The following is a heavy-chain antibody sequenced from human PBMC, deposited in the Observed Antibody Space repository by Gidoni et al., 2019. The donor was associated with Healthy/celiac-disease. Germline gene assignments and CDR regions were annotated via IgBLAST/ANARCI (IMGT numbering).Heavy chain of an antibody. J-gene: IGHJ2*01. CDR3: ARDVYYDSSGYPLWYFDL. CDR1: GGSISSGGYY. V-gene: IGHV4-31*03. Sequence: QVQLQESGPGLVKPSQTLSLTCTVSGGSISSGGYYWSWSRQHPGKGLEWIWYIYYSGSTYYNPSLKSRVTISVDTSKNQFSLKLSSVTAADTAVYYCARDVYYDSSGYPLWYFDLWGRGTLVTVSS. CDR2: IYYSGST. D-gene: IGHD3-22*01.